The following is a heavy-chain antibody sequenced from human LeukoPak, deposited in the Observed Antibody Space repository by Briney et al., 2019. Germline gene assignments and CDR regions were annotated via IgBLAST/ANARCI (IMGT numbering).Heavy chain of an antibody. D-gene: IGHD2-15*01. V-gene: IGHV3-21*01. Sequence: GGSLRLSCAASGFTFSSYSMNWVRQAPGKGLEWVSSISSSSSYIYYADSVKGRFTISRDNAKYSLYLQMNSLRAEDTAVYYCASHCSGGSCYGVLYYWGQGTLVTVSS. J-gene: IGHJ4*02. CDR2: ISSSSSYI. CDR3: ASHCSGGSCYGVLYY. CDR1: GFTFSSYS.